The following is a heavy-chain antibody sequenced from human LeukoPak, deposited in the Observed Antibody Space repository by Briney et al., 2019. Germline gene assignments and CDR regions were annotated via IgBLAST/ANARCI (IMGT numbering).Heavy chain of an antibody. CDR3: AAYYYDSSGYYPFDY. Sequence: PSETLSLTCAVYGGSFSGYYWSWIRQPPGKGLEWIGEINHSGSTNYNPSLKSRVTISVDTSKNQFSLKLSSVTAADTAVYYCAAYYYDSSGYYPFDYWGQGTLVTVSS. CDR2: INHSGST. D-gene: IGHD3-22*01. J-gene: IGHJ4*02. CDR1: GGSFSGYY. V-gene: IGHV4-34*01.